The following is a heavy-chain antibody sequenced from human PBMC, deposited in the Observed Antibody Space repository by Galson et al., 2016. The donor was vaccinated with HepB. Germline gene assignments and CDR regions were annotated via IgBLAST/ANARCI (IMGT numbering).Heavy chain of an antibody. CDR2: LYRDGFT. D-gene: IGHD3-10*01. J-gene: IGHJ4*02. CDR3: ARGIRGPDY. V-gene: IGHV3-53*01. CDR1: GFVVSSTY. Sequence: SLRLSCAASGFVVSSTYMAWVRQAPGRGLECVSLLYRDGFTYYADSVKGRFTISRDNSKNTVFLQMNSLRVEDTALYYCARGIRGPDYWGPGTLVTVSS.